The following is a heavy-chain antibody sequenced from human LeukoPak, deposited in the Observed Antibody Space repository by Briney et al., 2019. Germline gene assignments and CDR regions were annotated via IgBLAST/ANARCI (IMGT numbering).Heavy chain of an antibody. V-gene: IGHV3-23*01. D-gene: IGHD6-19*01. J-gene: IGHJ3*02. Sequence: GGSLRLSCAASRFTFSSYAMNWVRQAPGKGLEWVSGISGSGGATYYADSVKGRFTISRDNSKNTLYLQLNSLRAEDTAVYYCAKDFSSGWPDAFDIWGQGTMVTVSS. CDR2: ISGSGGAT. CDR1: RFTFSSYA. CDR3: AKDFSSGWPDAFDI.